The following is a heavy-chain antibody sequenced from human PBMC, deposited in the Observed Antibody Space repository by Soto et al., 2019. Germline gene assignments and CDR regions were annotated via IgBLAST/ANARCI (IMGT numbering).Heavy chain of an antibody. CDR1: GGSISIYY. CDR2: IYYSGST. CDR3: ARGGSSYGTPYGMDV. V-gene: IGHV4-59*01. J-gene: IGHJ6*02. D-gene: IGHD5-18*01. Sequence: SETLSLTCTVSGGSISIYYWSWIRQPPGKGLEWIGYIYYSGSTNYNPSLKSRVTISVDMSKNQFSLKLSSVTAADTAVYYCARGGSSYGTPYGMDVWGQGTTVTVSS.